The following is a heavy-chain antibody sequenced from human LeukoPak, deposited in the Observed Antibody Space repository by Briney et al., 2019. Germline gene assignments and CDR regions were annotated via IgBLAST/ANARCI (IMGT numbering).Heavy chain of an antibody. D-gene: IGHD6-19*01. CDR1: GGSFSGYY. J-gene: IGHJ4*02. CDR2: INHSGST. Sequence: SETLSLTCAVYGGSFSGYYWSWIRQPLGKGLEWIGEINHSGSTNYNPSLKSRVTISVDTSKNQFSLKLSSVTAADTAVYYCARGDRYSSGWYIDYWGQGTLVTVSS. V-gene: IGHV4-34*01. CDR3: ARGDRYSSGWYIDY.